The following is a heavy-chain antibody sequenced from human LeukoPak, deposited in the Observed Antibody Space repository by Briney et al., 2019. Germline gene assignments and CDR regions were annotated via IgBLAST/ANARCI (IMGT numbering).Heavy chain of an antibody. V-gene: IGHV3-48*03. D-gene: IGHD5-18*01. Sequence: PGGSLRLSCAASGFSFSSYDMNWVRQAPGKGLEWISHISSSGNTIYYADSVKGRFTTTRDDATESVYLQMNSLRAEDTAVYYCAREYRGYSYGSNWYFDLWGRGTLVTVSS. J-gene: IGHJ2*01. CDR1: GFSFSSYD. CDR3: AREYRGYSYGSNWYFDL. CDR2: ISSSGNTI.